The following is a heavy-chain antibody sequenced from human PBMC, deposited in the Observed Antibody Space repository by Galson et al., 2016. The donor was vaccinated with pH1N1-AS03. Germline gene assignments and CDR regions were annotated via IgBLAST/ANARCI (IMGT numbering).Heavy chain of an antibody. CDR1: GFNFASYS. J-gene: IGHJ4*02. CDR2: INSRSSSI. D-gene: IGHD1-1*01. Sequence: SLRLSCAASGFNFASYSMNWVRQAPGKGLEWVSHINSRSSSILYGDSVKGRFTISRDNAKNSLYLQMIALRDDDTAVYYCTRLTGSGPWGQGTRVTVSS. V-gene: IGHV3-48*02. CDR3: TRLTGSGP.